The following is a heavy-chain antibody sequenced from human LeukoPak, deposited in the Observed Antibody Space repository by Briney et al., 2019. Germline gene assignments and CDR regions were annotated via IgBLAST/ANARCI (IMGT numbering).Heavy chain of an antibody. D-gene: IGHD6-6*01. J-gene: IGHJ4*02. V-gene: IGHV3-23*01. CDR1: GFTFSCYT. CDR2: ISGSGGGT. Sequence: GGSLRLSCAASGFTFSCYTMSWVRQAPGKGLEWVSAISGSGGGTYYADSVRGRFTISRDNSKNTVYLQMNSLRTEDTAVYYCAKGPIADRPPTLYYFDYWGQGTLVTVSS. CDR3: AKGPIADRPPTLYYFDY.